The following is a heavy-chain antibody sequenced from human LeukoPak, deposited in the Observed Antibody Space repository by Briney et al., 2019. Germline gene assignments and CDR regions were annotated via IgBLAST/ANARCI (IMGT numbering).Heavy chain of an antibody. D-gene: IGHD5-12*01. J-gene: IGHJ4*02. V-gene: IGHV4-39*01. CDR2: IYYSGST. CDR1: GGSISSSSYY. CDR3: GRLGSGYLSPIDY. Sequence: SETLSLTCTVSGGSISSSSYYWGWIRQPPGKGLEWIGTIYYSGSTDYNPSLKSRVTISVDTSKNQFSLKLSSVTAADTAVYYCGRLGSGYLSPIDYWGQGTLVTVSS.